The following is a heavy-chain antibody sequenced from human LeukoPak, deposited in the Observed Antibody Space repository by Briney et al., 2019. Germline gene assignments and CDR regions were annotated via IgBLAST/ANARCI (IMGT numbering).Heavy chain of an antibody. CDR2: IRSKHYGETI. J-gene: IGHJ5*02. CDR1: GFSFGDVG. D-gene: IGHD5-12*01. CDR3: VRDGRGCNHEFFDR. Sequence: GGALRLSCAASGFSFGDVGMSWFRQAPGKGLGWGGFIRSKHYGETIDYAASVRGRFTISRDDSKSILYLQMNSLNTEDTALYYCVRDGRGCNHEFFDRWGQGTLVSVSS. V-gene: IGHV3-49*03.